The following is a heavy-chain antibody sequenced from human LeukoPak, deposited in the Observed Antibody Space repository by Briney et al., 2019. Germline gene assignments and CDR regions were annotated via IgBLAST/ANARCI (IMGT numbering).Heavy chain of an antibody. V-gene: IGHV3-33*01. J-gene: IGHJ4*02. Sequence: GRSLRLSCAASGFTFSSYGMHWVRQAPGKGLEWVAVIWYDGSNKYYADSVKGRFTISRDNSKSTLYLQMNSLRAEDTAVYYCARETVTTDGPKDYWGQGTLVTVSS. CDR3: ARETVTTDGPKDY. D-gene: IGHD4-11*01. CDR2: IWYDGSNK. CDR1: GFTFSSYG.